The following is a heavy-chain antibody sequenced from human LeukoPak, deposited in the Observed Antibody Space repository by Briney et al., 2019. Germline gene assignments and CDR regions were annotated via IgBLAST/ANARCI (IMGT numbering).Heavy chain of an antibody. V-gene: IGHV4-34*01. CDR2: INRSGST. CDR3: AREDRYGGIAVAGYYFDY. D-gene: IGHD6-19*01. J-gene: IGHJ4*02. Sequence: SETLSLTCAVSGGSFSGYYWSWIRQPPGKGLEWIGEINRSGSTNYNPSLKSRVTISVDTSKNQFSLKLSSVTAADTAVYYCAREDRYGGIAVAGYYFDYWGQGTLVTVSS. CDR1: GGSFSGYY.